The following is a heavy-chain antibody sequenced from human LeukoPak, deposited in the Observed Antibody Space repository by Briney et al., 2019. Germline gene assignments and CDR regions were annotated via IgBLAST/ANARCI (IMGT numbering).Heavy chain of an antibody. D-gene: IGHD4/OR15-4a*01. J-gene: IGHJ3*02. Sequence: PGGSLRLACAASGFTFSSYAMTWVRQAPGKGLEWVSHISGSGGDTYYADSMKGRCTISRDNSKNTLYLQMNSLRAEDTAVYYCARGAFLGSMSAIDIWGQGTMVTVSS. CDR3: ARGAFLGSMSAIDI. CDR1: GFTFSSYA. V-gene: IGHV3-23*01. CDR2: ISGSGGDT.